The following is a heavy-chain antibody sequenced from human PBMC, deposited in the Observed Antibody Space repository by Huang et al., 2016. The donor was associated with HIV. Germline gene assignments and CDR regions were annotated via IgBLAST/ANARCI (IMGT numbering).Heavy chain of an antibody. J-gene: IGHJ6*02. Sequence: HLQLQESGPGLVKPSETLSLTCAVSGGSISRNNYSVGWIRRPPGKGLGWIWSIPDSGSTDYNPCLKSRITISEDTTKNQFSMKLSSETAANTAGYYCARHAGGGNIYNYYYGMDVWGQGTTVTVSS. CDR2: IPDSGST. D-gene: IGHD2-15*01. CDR3: ARHAGGGNIYNYYYGMDV. V-gene: IGHV4-39*01. CDR1: GGSISRNNYS.